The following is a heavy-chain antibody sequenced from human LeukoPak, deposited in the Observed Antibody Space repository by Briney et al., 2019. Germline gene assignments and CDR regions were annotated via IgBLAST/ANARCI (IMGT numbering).Heavy chain of an antibody. CDR1: GGSFSGYY. CDR2: INHSGST. V-gene: IGHV4-34*01. J-gene: IGHJ4*02. CDR3: ARGRGTEYYDSRRHYFDY. D-gene: IGHD3-22*01. Sequence: PSETLSLTCAVYGGSFSGYYWSWIRQPPGKGLEWIGEINHSGSTNYNPSLKSRVTISVDTSKNQFSLKLSSVTAADTAVYYCARGRGTEYYDSRRHYFDYWGQGTLVTVSS.